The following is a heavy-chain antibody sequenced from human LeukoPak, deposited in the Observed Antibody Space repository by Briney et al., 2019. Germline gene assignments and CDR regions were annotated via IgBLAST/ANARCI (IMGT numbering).Heavy chain of an antibody. CDR1: GFTFSSYA. V-gene: IGHV3-30-3*01. CDR3: ARGGTYFDY. Sequence: GGSLRLSCAASGFTFSSYAMHWVRQAPGKGLEWVAVISYDGSNKYYADSVKGRFTISRDNSKNTLYLQMNSLRAEDTAVYYCARGGTYFDYWGQGTLVTVSS. CDR2: ISYDGSNK. J-gene: IGHJ4*02. D-gene: IGHD1-1*01.